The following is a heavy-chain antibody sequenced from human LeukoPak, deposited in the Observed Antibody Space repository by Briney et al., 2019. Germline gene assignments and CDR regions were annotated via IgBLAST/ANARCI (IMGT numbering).Heavy chain of an antibody. CDR3: ARDVRGYCSTTSCSPYS. Sequence: GGSLRLSCAASGFTFSDYYITWIRQAPGKGLEWVSYISGSGSMIFYADSVKGRFTISRDNAKNSVYLQMNSLRAEDMAVYYCARDVRGYCSTTSCSPYSWGQGTLVTVSS. V-gene: IGHV3-11*01. CDR1: GFTFSDYY. D-gene: IGHD2-2*01. CDR2: ISGSGSMI. J-gene: IGHJ4*02.